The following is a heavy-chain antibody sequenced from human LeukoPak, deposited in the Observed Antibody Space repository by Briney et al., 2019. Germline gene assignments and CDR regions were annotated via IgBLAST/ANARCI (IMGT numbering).Heavy chain of an antibody. CDR2: ISGSGGST. Sequence: PGGSLRLSCAASGFTFSSYAMSWVRQAPGKGLEWVSAISGSGGSTYYVDSVKGRFTICRVNSKNTLYLQMNSLRAEDTAVYYCAKDGESCSGGSCSKYYYDSSGYYYPAFDYWGQGTLVTVSS. CDR1: GFTFSSYA. D-gene: IGHD3-22*01. V-gene: IGHV3-23*01. CDR3: AKDGESCSGGSCSKYYYDSSGYYYPAFDY. J-gene: IGHJ4*02.